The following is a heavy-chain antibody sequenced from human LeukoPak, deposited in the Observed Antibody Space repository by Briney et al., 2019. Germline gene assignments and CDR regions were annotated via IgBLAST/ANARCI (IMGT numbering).Heavy chain of an antibody. J-gene: IGHJ4*02. CDR3: ARVPSVWNFDY. V-gene: IGHV1-2*02. D-gene: IGHD5/OR15-5a*01. CDR2: INPNSGGT. Sequence: ASVKGSCKASGYTFTAYYIHWVRQAPGQGPEWMGWINPNSGGTRYAQEFQGRVTMTRDTSISTAYMELSSLRSDDTALYYCARVPSVWNFDYWGQGTQVTVSS. CDR1: GYTFTAYY.